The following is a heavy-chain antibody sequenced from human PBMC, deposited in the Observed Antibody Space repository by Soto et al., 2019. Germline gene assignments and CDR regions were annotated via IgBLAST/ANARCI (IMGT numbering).Heavy chain of an antibody. Sequence: EVQLLESGGGLIQPGGSLRLSCAASGFTFSSYAMSWVRQAPGKGLEWVSAISGSGGSTYYADSVKGRFTISRDNSKNTLYLQMNSLRAEDTAVYYCAKDSVQQQLGHDFDYWGQGTLVTVSS. CDR2: ISGSGGST. CDR1: GFTFSSYA. V-gene: IGHV3-23*01. CDR3: AKDSVQQQLGHDFDY. J-gene: IGHJ4*02. D-gene: IGHD6-13*01.